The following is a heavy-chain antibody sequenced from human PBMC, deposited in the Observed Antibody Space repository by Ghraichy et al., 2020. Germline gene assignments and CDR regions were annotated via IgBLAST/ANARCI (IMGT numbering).Heavy chain of an antibody. J-gene: IGHJ2*01. CDR2: ISDSGTT. V-gene: IGHV4-59*12. CDR3: ARVLSGYFYSTSAPHLYFDL. CDR1: GGSISGVY. Sequence: SETLSLTCTVSGGSISGVYWSWIRQPPGKGLEWIGYISDSGTTIYNPSLKSRVSISADTSKKHLSLELSSVTAADTALYYCARVLSGYFYSTSAPHLYFDLWGRGTLVSVSS. D-gene: IGHD2-2*03.